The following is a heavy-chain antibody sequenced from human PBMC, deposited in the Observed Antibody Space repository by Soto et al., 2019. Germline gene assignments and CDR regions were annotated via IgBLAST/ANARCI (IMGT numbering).Heavy chain of an antibody. D-gene: IGHD6-19*01. CDR3: ARRRGGFGGGWTTPYFDY. Sequence: QITLKESGPTLVKPTQTLTLTCSFSGFSLNTGGVGVGWIRQPPGKALEWLAVIYWDDDKHWSPSLRDRLTITRAASEDPVVLTVTNMHPVDTATYYCARRRGGFGGGWTTPYFDYWGQGTLVTVSS. CDR1: GFSLNTGGVG. J-gene: IGHJ4*02. V-gene: IGHV2-5*02. CDR2: IYWDDDK.